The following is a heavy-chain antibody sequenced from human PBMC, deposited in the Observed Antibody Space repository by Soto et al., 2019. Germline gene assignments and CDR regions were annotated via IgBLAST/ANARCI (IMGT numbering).Heavy chain of an antibody. Sequence: FSGVCVGTREICVRWMRPPPGKALEWLALIDLDDDKYYSTSLKTRLTISKDTSKNQVVLTMTNMDPVDTATYYCARIKYSIGWCPFDSWCQGTLVTASS. D-gene: IGHD6-19*01. CDR3: ARIKYSIGWCPFDS. J-gene: IGHJ4*02. CDR2: IDLDDDK. V-gene: IGHV2-70*01. CDR1: GVCVGTREIC.